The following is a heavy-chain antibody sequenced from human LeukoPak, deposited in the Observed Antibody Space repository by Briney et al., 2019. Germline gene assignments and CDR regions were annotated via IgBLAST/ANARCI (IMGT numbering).Heavy chain of an antibody. D-gene: IGHD3-22*01. CDR2: INTSGGST. Sequence: GASVTVSCTSSGYTFTSYYMHWVRNAPGQGLERMGIINTSGGSTSYAQKFQGRVTMTRDMSTSTVYMELSSLRSEDTAVYYCARQLNGSGYSSLDYWGQGTLATVSS. V-gene: IGHV1-46*01. J-gene: IGHJ4*02. CDR3: ARQLNGSGYSSLDY. CDR1: GYTFTSYY.